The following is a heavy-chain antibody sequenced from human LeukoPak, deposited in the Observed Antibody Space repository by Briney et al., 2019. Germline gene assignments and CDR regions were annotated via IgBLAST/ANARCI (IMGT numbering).Heavy chain of an antibody. J-gene: IGHJ5*02. D-gene: IGHD1-26*01. CDR2: IIPISGTT. V-gene: IGHV1-69*13. CDR1: GGTFTSYA. Sequence: SVKVSCETSGGTFTSYAITWVRQAPGQGLEWMGKIIPISGTTNYAQKFQGRVTFTADESTSTAYMELSSLRSEDTALYYCARKLRLGGNWFDPWGQGTLVTVSS. CDR3: ARKLRLGGNWFDP.